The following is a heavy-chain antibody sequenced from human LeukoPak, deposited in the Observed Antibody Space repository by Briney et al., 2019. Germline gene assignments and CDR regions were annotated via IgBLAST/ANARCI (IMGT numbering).Heavy chain of an antibody. D-gene: IGHD6-13*01. V-gene: IGHV3-23*01. CDR2: IGGGAGGA. CDR1: GFTFSTYV. Sequence: GGSLRLSCAASGFTFSTYVMTWVRQAPGKGLEWVSVIGGGAGGAYYADSVKGRFTISRDNAKNSLYLQMNSLRDEDTAVYYCARDAYSSSWYRNWFDPWGQGTLVTVSS. CDR3: ARDAYSSSWYRNWFDP. J-gene: IGHJ5*02.